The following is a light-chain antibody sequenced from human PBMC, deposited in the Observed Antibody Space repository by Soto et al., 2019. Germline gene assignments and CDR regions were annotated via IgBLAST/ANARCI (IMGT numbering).Light chain of an antibody. CDR1: NIGGKS. Sequence: SYELTQPPSVSVAPGQTARITCGGNNIGGKSVHWYQQKPGQAPVLVVYDDRDRPSGIPERFSGSNSVNTATLTISRVAAGDEADYYCQVWESGRGVFGTGTKVTVL. CDR3: QVWESGRGV. CDR2: DDR. J-gene: IGLJ1*01. V-gene: IGLV3-21*02.